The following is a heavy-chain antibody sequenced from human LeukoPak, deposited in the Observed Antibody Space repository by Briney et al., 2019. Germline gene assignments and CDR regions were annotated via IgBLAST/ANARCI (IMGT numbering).Heavy chain of an antibody. J-gene: IGHJ4*02. CDR2: IYPGDSDT. CDR3: ARGKSYDSSGYYSN. Sequence: PGESLRISCKASGYSFATYWIGWVRQMPGKGLEWMGIIYPGDSDTRYSPSFQGHVTISADKSISTAYLQWSSLKASDTAMYYCARGKSYDSSGYYSNWGQGTPVTVSP. V-gene: IGHV5-51*01. CDR1: GYSFATYW. D-gene: IGHD3-22*01.